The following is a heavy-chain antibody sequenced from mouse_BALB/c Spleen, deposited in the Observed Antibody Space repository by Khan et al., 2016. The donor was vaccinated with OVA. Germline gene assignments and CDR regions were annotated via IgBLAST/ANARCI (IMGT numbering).Heavy chain of an antibody. Sequence: EVQGVESGGDLVKPGGSLKLSCAASGFTFSTYGMSWVHQIPDKRLEWVATISSAGDYTYYPDNVKGRFTISRDNAKNTLYLQMSSLQSEYTAMFYCASHLTGSFAYWGQGTLVTVST. J-gene: IGHJ3*01. CDR3: ASHLTGSFAY. D-gene: IGHD4-1*01. V-gene: IGHV5-6*01. CDR1: GFTFSTYG. CDR2: ISSAGDYT.